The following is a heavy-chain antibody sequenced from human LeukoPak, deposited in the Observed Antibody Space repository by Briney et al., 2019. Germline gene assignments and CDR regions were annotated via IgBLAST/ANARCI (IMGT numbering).Heavy chain of an antibody. CDR3: ARNYGSGSYYKFDY. V-gene: IGHV3-48*01. CDR2: ISSSSSTI. D-gene: IGHD3-10*01. Sequence: PGGSLRLSCAASGFRFSTYEMNWVRQAPGKGLEWVSYISSSSSTIYYADSVKGRFTISRDNAKNSLYLQMNSLRAEDTAVYYCARNYGSGSYYKFDYWGQGTLVTVSS. J-gene: IGHJ4*02. CDR1: GFRFSTYE.